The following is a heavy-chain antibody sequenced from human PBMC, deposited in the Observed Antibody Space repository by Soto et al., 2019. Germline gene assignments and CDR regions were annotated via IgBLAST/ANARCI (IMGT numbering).Heavy chain of an antibody. Sequence: GGSLRLSCEASGFTFSSYWMLWVRQAPGKGLVWVSRINPDGTSPNYAESVKGRFTISRDNAKNTLYLQMNSLRTEDTALYFCARALRASDIWGQGTMVTVSS. V-gene: IGHV3-74*01. D-gene: IGHD5-12*01. CDR1: GFTFSSYW. J-gene: IGHJ3*02. CDR2: INPDGTSP. CDR3: ARALRASDI.